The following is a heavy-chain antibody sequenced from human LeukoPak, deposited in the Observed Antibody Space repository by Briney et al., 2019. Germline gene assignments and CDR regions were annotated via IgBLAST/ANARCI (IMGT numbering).Heavy chain of an antibody. V-gene: IGHV3-7*01. CDR1: GFTFSSHW. Sequence: GGSLRLSCAASGFTFSSHWMTWVRQAPGKGLEWVACINSDGSYIQYVDSVKGRFSISRDNSKNTLYLQMNSLRAEDTAVYYCARRGVQLLLRAFDIWGQGTMVTVSS. CDR3: ARRGVQLLLRAFDI. J-gene: IGHJ3*02. D-gene: IGHD2-15*01. CDR2: INSDGSYI.